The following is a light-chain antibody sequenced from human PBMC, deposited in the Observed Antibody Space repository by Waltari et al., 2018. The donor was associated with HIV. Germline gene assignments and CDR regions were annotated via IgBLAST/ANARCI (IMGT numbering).Light chain of an antibody. CDR2: SND. CDR3: ATWDDSLNGPWV. CDR1: TSNIGSNP. Sequence: QSVLTQPPSASGTPGQRVTISCSGSTSNIGSNPVNWYQQFPGMAPILLIYSNDQRPSGVPGRVSGSKSGTSASLAISGLQSEDEADYYCATWDDSLNGPWVFGGGTKLTVL. J-gene: IGLJ3*02. V-gene: IGLV1-44*01.